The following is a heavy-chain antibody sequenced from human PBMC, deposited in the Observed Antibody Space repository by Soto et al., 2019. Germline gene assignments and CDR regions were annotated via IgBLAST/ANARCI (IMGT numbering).Heavy chain of an antibody. CDR2: ISYDGSNK. V-gene: IGHV3-30*18. J-gene: IGHJ5*02. D-gene: IGHD3-3*01. CDR1: GFTFSSYG. CDR3: AKDRTSLRFLEWAQSGFDP. Sequence: QVQLVESGGGVVQPGRSLRLSCAASGFTFSSYGMHWVRQAPGKGLEWVAVISYDGSNKYYADSVKGRFTISRDNSKNTLYLQINSLRAEDTAVYYCAKDRTSLRFLEWAQSGFDPWGQGTLVTVSS.